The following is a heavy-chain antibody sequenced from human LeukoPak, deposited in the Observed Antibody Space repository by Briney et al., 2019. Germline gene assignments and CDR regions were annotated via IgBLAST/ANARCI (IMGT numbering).Heavy chain of an antibody. D-gene: IGHD6-13*01. Sequence: SETLSLTCTVSGDSISSYYWSWIRQSPGKGLEWIGYIYYSGSTNYNPSLKSRVTISVDTSKNQFSLKLSSVTAADTAVYYCARDGSYSSSWAYYYYGMDVWGQGTTVTVSS. V-gene: IGHV4-59*01. CDR1: GDSISSYY. CDR3: ARDGSYSSSWAYYYYGMDV. J-gene: IGHJ6*02. CDR2: IYYSGST.